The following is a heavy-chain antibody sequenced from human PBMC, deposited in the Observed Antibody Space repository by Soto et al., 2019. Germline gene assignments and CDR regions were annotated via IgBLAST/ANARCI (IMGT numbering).Heavy chain of an antibody. CDR3: VKPLGNPFGAFDI. CDR2: ITGSGGST. D-gene: IGHD3-16*01. J-gene: IGHJ3*02. CDR1: GFTLSNYA. Sequence: EVQLLESGGGLVQPGGSLRFSCVASGFTLSNYAMSWVRQAPGKGLEWVSGITGSGGSTYYADSVKGRVTIARDKSKSTLTLHMNSLRDEDTAVYYYVKPLGNPFGAFDIWGQGTMVTVSS. V-gene: IGHV3-23*01.